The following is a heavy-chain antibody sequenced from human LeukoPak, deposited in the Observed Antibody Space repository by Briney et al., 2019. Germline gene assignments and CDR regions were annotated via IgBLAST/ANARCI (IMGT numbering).Heavy chain of an antibody. D-gene: IGHD3-22*01. CDR1: GFTFDDYA. V-gene: IGHV3-9*01. CDR3: AKDGVLKYDSSGHYPN. J-gene: IGHJ4*02. CDR2: ISWNSGSI. Sequence: GRSLRLSCAASGFTFDDYAMHWVRQAPGKGLEWVSGISWNSGSIGYADSVKGRFTISRDNAKNSLYLQMNSLRAEDTALYYCAKDGVLKYDSSGHYPNWGQGTLVTVSS.